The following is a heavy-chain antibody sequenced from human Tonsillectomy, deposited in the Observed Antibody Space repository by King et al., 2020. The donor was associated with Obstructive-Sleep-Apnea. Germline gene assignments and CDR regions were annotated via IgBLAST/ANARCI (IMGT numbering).Heavy chain of an antibody. CDR1: GFTFSSYA. J-gene: IGHJ6*02. V-gene: IGHV3-30*04. CDR2: ISYDGNYK. D-gene: IGHD6-19*01. Sequence: VQLVESGGGVVQPGRSLRLSCAASGFTFSSYAMHWVRQAPGKGLEWGAVISYDGNYKYYADSVKGRFTISRDNSKNTLYLQMNTLGTEDTALYYCARDRAVAAPWGSFHYYGMDVWGQGTTVTVSS. CDR3: ARDRAVAAPWGSFHYYGMDV.